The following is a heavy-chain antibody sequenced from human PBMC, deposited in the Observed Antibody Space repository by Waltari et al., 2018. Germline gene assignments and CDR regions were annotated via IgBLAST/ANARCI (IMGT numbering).Heavy chain of an antibody. CDR1: GYTFTGYY. J-gene: IGHJ3*02. CDR3: ARVEWRWLQSYAFDI. D-gene: IGHD5-12*01. CDR2: INPNSGGT. Sequence: QVQLVQSGAEVKKPGASVKVSCKASGYTFTGYYMHWVRQAPGQGLEWMGWINPNSGGTNYAQKFQGRVTMTRDTSISTAYMELSRLRSDDMAVYYCARVEWRWLQSYAFDIWGQGTMVTVSS. V-gene: IGHV1-2*02.